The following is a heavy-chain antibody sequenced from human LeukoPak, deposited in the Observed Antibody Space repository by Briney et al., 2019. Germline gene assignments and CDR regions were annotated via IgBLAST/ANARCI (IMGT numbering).Heavy chain of an antibody. CDR2: INPSGGST. Sequence: ASVKVSCKASGYTFTSYYMHWVRQAPGQGLEWMGIINPSGGSTSYAQKFQGRVTMTRDMSTSTVYMELSSLRSEDTAVYYCARALGNMTPGYWGQGTLVTVSS. D-gene: IGHD1-14*01. CDR3: ARALGNMTPGY. J-gene: IGHJ4*02. CDR1: GYTFTSYY. V-gene: IGHV1-46*01.